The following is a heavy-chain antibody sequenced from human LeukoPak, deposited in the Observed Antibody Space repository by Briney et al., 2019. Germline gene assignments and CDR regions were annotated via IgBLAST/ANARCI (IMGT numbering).Heavy chain of an antibody. CDR2: IIPILGIA. CDR1: GGTFSSYA. J-gene: IGHJ6*02. Sequence: GASVKVSCKASGGTFSSYAISWVRQAPGQGLEWMGRIIPILGIANYAQKFQGRVTITADKSTSTAYMELSGLRSEDTAVYYCAGEPYYYDSSGYYQSYYGMDVWGQGTTVTVSS. CDR3: AGEPYYYDSSGYYQSYYGMDV. D-gene: IGHD3-22*01. V-gene: IGHV1-69*04.